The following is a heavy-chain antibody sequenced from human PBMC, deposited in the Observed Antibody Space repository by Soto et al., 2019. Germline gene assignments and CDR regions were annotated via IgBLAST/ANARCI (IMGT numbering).Heavy chain of an antibody. CDR3: VRQGFGALHGSVDV. D-gene: IGHD3-10*01. V-gene: IGHV4-59*08. J-gene: IGHJ6*04. CDR2: IHPGWGA. CDR1: GGSISAYY. Sequence: PSETLSLTCTISGGSISAYYWGWIRQPPGKGLEWIGYIHPGWGANYNPSLKSRVTISLDTSKTQISLELSSMTAADAALYYCVRQGFGALHGSVDVWGKGTTVTVSS.